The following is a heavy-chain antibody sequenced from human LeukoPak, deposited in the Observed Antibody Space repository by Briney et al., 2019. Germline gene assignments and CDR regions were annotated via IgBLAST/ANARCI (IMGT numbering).Heavy chain of an antibody. J-gene: IGHJ4*02. Sequence: GGSLRLSCAASGFTFSSYSMNWVRQAPGKGLEWVSSISSSSSYIYYADSVKGRFTISRDNAKNSLYLQMNSLRAEDTAVYYCARDPITMVRGVGGYWGQGTLVTVSS. V-gene: IGHV3-21*01. CDR3: ARDPITMVRGVGGY. CDR2: ISSSSSYI. CDR1: GFTFSSYS. D-gene: IGHD3-10*01.